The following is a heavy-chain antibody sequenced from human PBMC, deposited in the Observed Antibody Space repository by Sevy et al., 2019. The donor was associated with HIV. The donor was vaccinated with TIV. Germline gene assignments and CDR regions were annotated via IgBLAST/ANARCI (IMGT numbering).Heavy chain of an antibody. Sequence: GESLKISCVGSGFSFGTYSMHWVRQAPGKGLEWVAVIWYDGTKQYYADSVKGRVTISRDNSKNTMYLHMNALRAEDTAVYYCARGPDTEISLENVLRSFEWVFRGKSFDYWGQGTLVTVSS. J-gene: IGHJ4*02. CDR3: ARGPDTEISLENVLRSFEWVFRGKSFDY. CDR1: GFSFGTYS. D-gene: IGHD3-3*01. CDR2: IWYDGTKQ. V-gene: IGHV3-30*04.